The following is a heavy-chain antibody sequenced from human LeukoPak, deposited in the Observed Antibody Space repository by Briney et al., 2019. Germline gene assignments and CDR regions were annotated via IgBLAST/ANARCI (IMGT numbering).Heavy chain of an antibody. V-gene: IGHV3-30-3*01. CDR2: ISYDGSNK. D-gene: IGHD5-12*01. Sequence: GGSLRLSCAASGFTFSSYAMHWVRQAPGKGLEWVAVISYDGSNKYYADSVKGRFTISRDNSKNTLYLQMNSLRSDDTAVYYCARRPTEGATSPWGQGTLVTVSS. CDR1: GFTFSSYA. J-gene: IGHJ5*02. CDR3: ARRPTEGATSP.